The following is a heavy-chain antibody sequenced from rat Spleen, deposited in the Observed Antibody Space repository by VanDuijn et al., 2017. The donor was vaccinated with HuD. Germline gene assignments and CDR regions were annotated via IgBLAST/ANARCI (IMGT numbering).Heavy chain of an antibody. CDR1: GFTFSGYW. CDR2: IGNKGSIT. D-gene: IGHD1-10*01. CDR3: ARHGTTFLDY. V-gene: IGHV5-58*01. Sequence: EVQLVETGGGLVQPGRSLKLSCVASGFTFSGYWMYWIRQTPGKGLEWVATIGNKGSITYHRDSVKGRFTISRDNAKSTLYLQMDSLRSEDTATYYCARHGTTFLDYWGQGVMVTVSS. J-gene: IGHJ2*01.